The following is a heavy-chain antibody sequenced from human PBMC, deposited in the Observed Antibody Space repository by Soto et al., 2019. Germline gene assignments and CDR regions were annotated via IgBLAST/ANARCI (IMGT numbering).Heavy chain of an antibody. Sequence: PSETLSLTCTVSGGSISSSGYYWGWIRQPPGKGLEWIGSIYYSGRTYYNPSLKSRVTISVDTTKNQFSLKLDSVTAADTAVYYCGRHGSDWYKIDYWGQGTLVTVSS. CDR2: IYYSGRT. D-gene: IGHD6-19*01. J-gene: IGHJ4*02. CDR1: GGSISSSGYY. V-gene: IGHV4-39*01. CDR3: GRHGSDWYKIDY.